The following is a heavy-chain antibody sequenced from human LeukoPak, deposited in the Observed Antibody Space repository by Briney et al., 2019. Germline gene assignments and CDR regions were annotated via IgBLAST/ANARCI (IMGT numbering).Heavy chain of an antibody. CDR2: ISSSSSYI. D-gene: IGHD4-11*01. CDR3: AGAGVTTLYYYYYYGMDV. CDR1: GFTFSSYS. J-gene: IGHJ6*02. Sequence: GGSLRLSCAASGFTFSSYSMTWVRQAPGKGLEWVSSISSSSSYIYYADSVKGRFTISRDNAKNSLYLQMNSLRAEDTAVYYCAGAGVTTLYYYYYYGMDVWGQGTTVTVSS. V-gene: IGHV3-21*01.